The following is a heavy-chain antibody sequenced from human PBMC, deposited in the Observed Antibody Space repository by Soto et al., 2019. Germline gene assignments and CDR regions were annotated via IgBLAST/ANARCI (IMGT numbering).Heavy chain of an antibody. CDR2: INHSGST. D-gene: IGHD6-13*01. J-gene: IGHJ3*02. CDR1: GGSFSGYY. V-gene: IGHV4-34*01. Sequence: SETLSLTCAVYGGSFSGYYWSWIRQPPGKGLEWIGEINHSGSTNYNPSLKSRVTISVDTSKNQFSLKLSSVTAADTAVYYCARYSSWYYAFDIWGQGTMVTVSS. CDR3: ARYSSWYYAFDI.